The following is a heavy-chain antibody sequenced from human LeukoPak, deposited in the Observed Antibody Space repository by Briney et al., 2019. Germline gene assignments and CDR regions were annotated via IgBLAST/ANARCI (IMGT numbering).Heavy chain of an antibody. Sequence: GASVKVSCKASGGTFSSYAISWVRQAPGQGLEWMGGIIPIFGTANYAQKFQGRVTITTDESTSTAYMELSSLRSEDTAVYYCARDSAYYYDSSGLPKGFDIWGQGTMVTVSS. CDR2: IIPIFGTA. J-gene: IGHJ3*02. CDR3: ARDSAYYYDSSGLPKGFDI. D-gene: IGHD3-22*01. CDR1: GGTFSSYA. V-gene: IGHV1-69*05.